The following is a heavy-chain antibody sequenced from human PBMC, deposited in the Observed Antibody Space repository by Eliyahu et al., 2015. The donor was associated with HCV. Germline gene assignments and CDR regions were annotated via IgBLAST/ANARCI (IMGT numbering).Heavy chain of an antibody. CDR1: GFSVNRHY. CDR2: IYSGGNT. CDR3: ARDPQTTVTPPNAFDV. D-gene: IGHD4-17*01. J-gene: IGHJ3*01. Sequence: EVQLVESGGGLVQPGGSLKLSCAVSGFSVNRHYMNWVRQAPGKGLEWVSVIYSGGNTDYADSVKGRFTISRDKDKNILFLQMNSLRAEDTAIYYCARDPQTTVTPPNAFDVWGLGTVVAVSS. V-gene: IGHV3-66*02.